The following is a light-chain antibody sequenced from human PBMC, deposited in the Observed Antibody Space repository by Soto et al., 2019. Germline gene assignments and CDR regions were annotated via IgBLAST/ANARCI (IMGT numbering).Light chain of an antibody. CDR1: QTISSY. J-gene: IGKJ3*01. Sequence: DIQMTQSPSSLSASVGDGVTITCRASQTISSYLNWYQQRPGIAPRLLIYAASTLQSGVPSRFSGRGFATNFTLAINSLQPEDFATYYCQQSYSPPFTFGPGTKMDIK. CDR3: QQSYSPPFT. V-gene: IGKV1-39*01. CDR2: AAS.